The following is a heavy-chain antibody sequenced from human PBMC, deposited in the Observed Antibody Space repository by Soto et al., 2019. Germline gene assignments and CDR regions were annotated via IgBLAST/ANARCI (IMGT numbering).Heavy chain of an antibody. CDR2: LSGSGGNT. D-gene: IGHD3-22*01. J-gene: IGHJ6*02. CDR1: GFTFSSYA. CDR3: AKDDTRERYYYYYGLDV. V-gene: IGHV3-23*01. Sequence: GGSLRLSCAASGFTFSSYAMSWVRQAPGKGLEWVSALSGSGGNTYYADSVKGRFTISRDNSRNTLYLQMNSLRAEDTAVYYCAKDDTRERYYYYYGLDVWGQGTTVTVSS.